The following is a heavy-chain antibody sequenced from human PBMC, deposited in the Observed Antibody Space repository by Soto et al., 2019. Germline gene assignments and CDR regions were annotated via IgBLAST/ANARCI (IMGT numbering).Heavy chain of an antibody. J-gene: IGHJ6*02. CDR3: AKERLLWFGELLRTGGMDV. CDR2: ISYDGSNK. D-gene: IGHD3-10*01. CDR1: GFTFSSYG. Sequence: QVQLVESGGGVVQPGRSLRLSCAASGFTFSSYGTHWVRQAPGKGLEWVAVISYDGSNKYYADSVKGRFTISRDNSKNTLYLQMNSLRAEDTAAYYCAKERLLWFGELLRTGGMDVWGQGTTVTVSS. V-gene: IGHV3-30*18.